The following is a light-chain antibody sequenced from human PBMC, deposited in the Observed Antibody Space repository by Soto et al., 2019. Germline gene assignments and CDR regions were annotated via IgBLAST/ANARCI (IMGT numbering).Light chain of an antibody. CDR3: QQYGSSFT. CDR2: GAS. J-gene: IGKJ3*01. Sequence: EIVLTQSPGTLSLSPGERATLSCRASQSISSRYLVWYQQKPGQAPRLLIYGASSRATGIPDRFSGSGSGTDFILTISRLEPEDFAVYYCQQYGSSFTFGPGTKVDIK. V-gene: IGKV3-20*01. CDR1: QSISSRY.